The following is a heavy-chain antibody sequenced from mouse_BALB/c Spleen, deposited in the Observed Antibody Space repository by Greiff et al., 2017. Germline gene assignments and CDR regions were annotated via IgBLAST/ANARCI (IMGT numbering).Heavy chain of an antibody. Sequence: EVQVVESGGGLVKPGGSLKLSCAASGFTFSSYAMSWVRQTPEKRLEWVASISSGGSTYYPDSVKGRFTISRDNARNILYLQMSSLRSEDTAMYYCAREGYYYGSDYWGQGTTLTVSS. V-gene: IGHV5-6-5*01. CDR2: ISSGGST. CDR3: AREGYYYGSDY. J-gene: IGHJ2*01. D-gene: IGHD1-1*01. CDR1: GFTFSSYA.